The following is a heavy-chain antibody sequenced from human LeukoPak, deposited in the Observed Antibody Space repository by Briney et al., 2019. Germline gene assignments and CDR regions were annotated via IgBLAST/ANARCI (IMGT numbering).Heavy chain of an antibody. Sequence: GGSLRLSCAASGFTFSSYSMNWVRQAPGKGLEWVSYISSSSSTIYYADSVKGRFTISRDNAKNSLYLQMNSLRAEDTAVYYCAARARHYDFWSGYASDYWGQGTLVTVSS. D-gene: IGHD3-3*01. CDR2: ISSSSSTI. V-gene: IGHV3-48*04. CDR1: GFTFSSYS. CDR3: AARARHYDFWSGYASDY. J-gene: IGHJ4*02.